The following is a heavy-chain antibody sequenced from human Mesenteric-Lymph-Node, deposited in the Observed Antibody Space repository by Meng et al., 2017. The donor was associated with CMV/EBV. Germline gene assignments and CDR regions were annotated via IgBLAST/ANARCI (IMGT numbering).Heavy chain of an antibody. CDR2: ISGSGGTT. CDR3: AKAPYCSSTSCTGD. Sequence: GESLKISCAASGFTFSSYSMHWVRQAPGKGLEWISGISGSGGTTYYAGSVEGRFTISRDNSKNTLYLQMNSLRAEDTAVYYCAKAPYCSSTSCTGDWGQGTLVTVSS. J-gene: IGHJ4*02. CDR1: GFTFSSYS. D-gene: IGHD2-2*01. V-gene: IGHV3-23*01.